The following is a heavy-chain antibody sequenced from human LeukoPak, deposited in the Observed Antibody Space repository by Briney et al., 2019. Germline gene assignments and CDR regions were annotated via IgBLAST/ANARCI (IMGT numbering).Heavy chain of an antibody. D-gene: IGHD3-22*01. CDR1: GFTFSSYA. Sequence: GGSLRLSCAASGFTFSSYAMSWVRQAPGKGLEWVSAISGSGGTTYYADSVKGRFPISRDNSKNTLNLQMNSLRAEDTAVYYCARSSGWPYYFDYWGQGALVTVSS. V-gene: IGHV3-23*01. CDR3: ARSSGWPYYFDY. J-gene: IGHJ4*02. CDR2: ISGSGGTT.